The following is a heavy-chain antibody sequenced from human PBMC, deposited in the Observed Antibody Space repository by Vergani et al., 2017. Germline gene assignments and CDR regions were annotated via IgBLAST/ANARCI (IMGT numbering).Heavy chain of an antibody. CDR1: GFTFDDYA. V-gene: IGHV3-9*01. Sequence: EVQLVESGGGLVQPGRSLRLSCAASGFTFDDYAMHWVRQAPGKGLEWVSGISWNSGSIGYADSVKGRFTISRDNAKNSLYLQMNSLRAEDTALYYCAKARNVDLGLPAANIRLWDYYYCMDVWGKGTTVTVSS. D-gene: IGHD2-2*01. CDR2: ISWNSGSI. CDR3: AKARNVDLGLPAANIRLWDYYYCMDV. J-gene: IGHJ6*03.